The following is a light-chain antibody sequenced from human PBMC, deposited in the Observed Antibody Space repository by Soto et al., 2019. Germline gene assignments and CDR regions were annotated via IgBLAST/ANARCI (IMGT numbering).Light chain of an antibody. Sequence: EIVLMQSPGTLSLSPREGATHSCRASQSVNSNYLAWYQQKPGQAPTVLIFDTSRRATGVPDRFSGSGSGTDFTLTITRLEPDDFAVYYCQQYGSSQFTFGPGTKVNIK. CDR3: QQYGSSQFT. J-gene: IGKJ3*01. CDR1: QSVNSNY. CDR2: DTS. V-gene: IGKV3-20*01.